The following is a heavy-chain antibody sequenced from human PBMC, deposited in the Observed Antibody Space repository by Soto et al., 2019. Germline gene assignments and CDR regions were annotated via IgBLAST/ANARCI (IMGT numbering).Heavy chain of an antibody. CDR1: GGTSSSYT. D-gene: IGHD3-10*01. Sequence: SVKVSCKASGGTSSSYTISWVRQAPGQGLEWMGRIIPILGVANYAQKFQGRVTITADKSTSTAYMELSSLRSEDTAVYYCATERITMVRGVIIPMNWFDPWGQGTLVTVSS. J-gene: IGHJ5*02. CDR2: IIPILGVA. CDR3: ATERITMVRGVIIPMNWFDP. V-gene: IGHV1-69*02.